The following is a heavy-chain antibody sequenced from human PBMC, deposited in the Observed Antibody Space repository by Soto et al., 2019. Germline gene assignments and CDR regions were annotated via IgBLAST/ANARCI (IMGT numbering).Heavy chain of an antibody. CDR2: INHSGST. CDR3: ARGRGSYYRRNWFDP. Sequence: SETLSLTCAVYGGSFSGYYWSWIRQSPGKGLEWIGEINHSGSTNYNPSLKSRVTISVDTSKNQFSLKLSSVTAADTAVYYCARGRGSYYRRNWFDPWGQGTLVTVSS. J-gene: IGHJ5*02. V-gene: IGHV4-34*01. CDR1: GGSFSGYY. D-gene: IGHD1-26*01.